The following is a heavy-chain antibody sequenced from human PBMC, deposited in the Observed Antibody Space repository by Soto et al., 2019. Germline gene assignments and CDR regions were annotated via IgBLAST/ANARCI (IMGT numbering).Heavy chain of an antibody. CDR3: AKDLIGWNYGDNTFDY. Sequence: PGGSLRLSCAASGFTFSSYAMSWVRQAPGKGLEWVSAISGSGGSTYYADSVKGRFTISRDNSKNTLYLQMNSLRAEDTAVYYCAKDLIGWNYGDNTFDYWGQGTLVTVSS. J-gene: IGHJ4*02. CDR1: GFTFSSYA. V-gene: IGHV3-23*01. D-gene: IGHD4-17*01. CDR2: ISGSGGST.